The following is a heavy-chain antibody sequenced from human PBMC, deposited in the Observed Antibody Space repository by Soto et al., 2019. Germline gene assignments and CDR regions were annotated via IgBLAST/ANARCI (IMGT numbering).Heavy chain of an antibody. D-gene: IGHD1-20*01. CDR1: GFTFSSYE. CDR2: ISSSGSTI. J-gene: IGHJ3*02. Sequence: PGGSLRLSCAASGFTFSSYEMNWVRQAPGKGLEWVSYISSSGSTIYYADSVKGRFTISRDNAKNSLYLQMNSLRAEGTAVYYCARDALYNRNGAFDIWGQGTMVTVSS. V-gene: IGHV3-48*03. CDR3: ARDALYNRNGAFDI.